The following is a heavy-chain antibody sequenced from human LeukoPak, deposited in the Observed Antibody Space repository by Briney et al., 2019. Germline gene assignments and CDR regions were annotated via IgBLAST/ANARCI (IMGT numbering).Heavy chain of an antibody. CDR2: INHSGST. V-gene: IGHV4-34*01. J-gene: IGHJ5*02. CDR3: ARVAVRFLEWLLPGGWFDP. D-gene: IGHD3-3*01. CDR1: GGSFSGYY. Sequence: SETLSLTCAAYGGSFSGYYWSWIRQPPGKGLEWIGEINHSGSTNYNPSLKSRVTISVDTSKNQFSLKLSSVTAADTAVYYCARVAVRFLEWLLPGGWFDPWGQGTLVTVSS.